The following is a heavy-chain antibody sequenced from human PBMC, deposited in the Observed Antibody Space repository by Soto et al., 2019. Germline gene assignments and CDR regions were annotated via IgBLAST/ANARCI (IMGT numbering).Heavy chain of an antibody. J-gene: IGHJ5*02. Sequence: QVQLQESGPGLVKPSQTLSLTCTVSGGSISSGGYYWSWIRQHPGKGLEWIGYIYYSGSTYYNPPRKSRVTISVDSSKNQCSLKLGSVTAADTAVYYFARMRGGRVVTGDWFDPWGQGTLVTVSS. CDR2: IYYSGST. D-gene: IGHD2-15*01. CDR1: GGSISSGGYY. V-gene: IGHV4-31*03. CDR3: ARMRGGRVVTGDWFDP.